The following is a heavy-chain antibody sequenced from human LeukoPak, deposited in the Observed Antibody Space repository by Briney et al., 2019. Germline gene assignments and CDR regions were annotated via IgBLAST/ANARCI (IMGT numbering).Heavy chain of an antibody. J-gene: IGHJ6*02. CDR3: AREAITMDNYGMDV. CDR1: GFTFSSYW. V-gene: IGHV3-74*01. D-gene: IGHD3-10*01. CDR2: INSDGSST. Sequence: GGSLRLSCAASGFTFSSYWMHWVRQAPGKGLVWVSRINSDGSSTSYADSVKGRFTISRDNVKNTLYLRMNSLRAEDTALYYCAREAITMDNYGMDVWGQGTTVTVSS.